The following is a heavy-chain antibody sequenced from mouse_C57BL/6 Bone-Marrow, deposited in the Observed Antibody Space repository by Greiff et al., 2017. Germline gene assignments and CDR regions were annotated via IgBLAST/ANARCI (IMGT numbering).Heavy chain of an antibody. J-gene: IGHJ1*03. CDR3: ARGLLRRWYFDV. Sequence: QVQLQQSGAELARPGASVKLSCKASGYTFTSYGISWVKQRTGQGLEWIGEIYPRSGNTYYNETFKGKATLTADKSSSTAYMELRSLTSEDSAVYFCARGLLRRWYFDVWGTGTTVTVSS. CDR2: IYPRSGNT. V-gene: IGHV1-81*01. D-gene: IGHD1-2*01. CDR1: GYTFTSYG.